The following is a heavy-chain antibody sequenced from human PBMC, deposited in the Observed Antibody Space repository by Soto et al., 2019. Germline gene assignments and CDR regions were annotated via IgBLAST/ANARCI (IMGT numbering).Heavy chain of an antibody. CDR2: ISWNSGSI. Sequence: VQLVESGGGLVQPGRSLRLSCAASGFTFDDYAMHWVRQAPGKGLEWVSGISWNSGSIGYADSVKGRFTSSRDNATSSLYRQMNSLRAKDTALYYCAIVKGGYDYDPHFDYWGRGTLVTVSS. CDR3: AIVKGGYDYDPHFDY. J-gene: IGHJ4*02. D-gene: IGHD4-17*01. CDR1: GFTFDDYA. V-gene: IGHV3-9*01.